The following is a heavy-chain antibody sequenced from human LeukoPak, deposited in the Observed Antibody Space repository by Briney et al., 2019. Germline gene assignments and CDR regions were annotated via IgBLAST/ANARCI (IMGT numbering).Heavy chain of an antibody. Sequence: GGSLRLSCAASGFTLSSYSMNWVRQAPGKGLEWVSSISSSSSYIYYADSVKGRFTISRDNAKNSLYLQMNSLRAEDTAVYYCARDGEYYDILTGYYNLEYFQHWGQGTLVTVSS. CDR2: ISSSSSYI. D-gene: IGHD3-9*01. J-gene: IGHJ1*01. CDR1: GFTLSSYS. CDR3: ARDGEYYDILTGYYNLEYFQH. V-gene: IGHV3-21*01.